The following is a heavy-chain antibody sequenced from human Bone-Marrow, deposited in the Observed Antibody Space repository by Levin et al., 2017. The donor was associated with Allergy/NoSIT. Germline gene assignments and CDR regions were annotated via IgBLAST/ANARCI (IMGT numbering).Heavy chain of an antibody. CDR2: ISYDGSNK. CDR3: AKDYRIQLWLHYGMDG. Sequence: GGSLRLSCAASGFTFSSYGMHWVRQAPGKGLEWVAVISYDGSNKYYADSVKGRFTISRDNSKNTLYLQMNSLRAEDTAVYYGAKDYRIQLWLHYGMDGWGQGTTVTVSS. D-gene: IGHD5-18*01. J-gene: IGHJ6*02. V-gene: IGHV3-30*18. CDR1: GFTFSSYG.